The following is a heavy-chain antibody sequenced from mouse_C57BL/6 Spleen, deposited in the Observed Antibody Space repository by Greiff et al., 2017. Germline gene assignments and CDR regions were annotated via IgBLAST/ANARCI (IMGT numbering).Heavy chain of an antibody. D-gene: IGHD2-4*01. V-gene: IGHV2-5*01. Sequence: VQLQQSGPGLVQPSQSLSITCTVSGFSLTSYGVHWVRQSPGKGLEWLGVIWRGGSTDYNAAFMSRLSITKDNSKSQVFFKMNSLQADDTAIYYCAKNSLIYYDYDGFAYWGQGTLVTVSA. CDR1: GFSLTSYG. J-gene: IGHJ3*01. CDR2: IWRGGST. CDR3: AKNSLIYYDYDGFAY.